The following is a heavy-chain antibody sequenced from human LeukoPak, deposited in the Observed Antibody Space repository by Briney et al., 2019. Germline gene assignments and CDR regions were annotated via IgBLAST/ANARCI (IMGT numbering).Heavy chain of an antibody. J-gene: IGHJ3*02. CDR2: INHTGST. CDR3: ARHDRIAAAFDI. V-gene: IGHV4-34*01. D-gene: IGHD2-15*01. CDR1: GGSFSGYY. Sequence: PSETLSLTCVVYGGSFSGYYWSWIRQPPGKGLEWIGEINHTGSTNYNPSFKSRVTISVDTSKNQFSLKLSSVTAADTAVYYCARHDRIAAAFDIWGQGTMVTVSS.